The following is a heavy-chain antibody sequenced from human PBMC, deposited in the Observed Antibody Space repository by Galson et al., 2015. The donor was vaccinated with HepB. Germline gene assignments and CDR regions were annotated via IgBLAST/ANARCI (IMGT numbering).Heavy chain of an antibody. D-gene: IGHD3-10*01. V-gene: IGHV1-69*04. CDR2: IIPILGIA. J-gene: IGHJ6*03. CDR1: GGTFSSYA. Sequence: SVKVSCKASGGTFSSYAISWVRQAPGQGLEWMGRIIPILGIASYAQKFQGRVTITADKSTSTAYMELSSLRSEDTAVYYCASGSGGYYYYYMDVWGKGTTVTVSS. CDR3: ASGSGGYYYYYMDV.